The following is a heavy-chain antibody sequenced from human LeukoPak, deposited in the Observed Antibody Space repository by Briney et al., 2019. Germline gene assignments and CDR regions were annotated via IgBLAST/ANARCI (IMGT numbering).Heavy chain of an antibody. J-gene: IGHJ4*02. Sequence: GGSLRLSCAASGFTFSSYSMNWVRQAPGKGLEWVSYISSSSSTIYYADSVKGRFTISRDNAKNSLHLQINSLRAEDTAVYYCARDSDGDYFDYWGQGTLVTVSS. CDR1: GFTFSSYS. CDR2: ISSSSSTI. V-gene: IGHV3-48*01. D-gene: IGHD3-16*01. CDR3: ARDSDGDYFDY.